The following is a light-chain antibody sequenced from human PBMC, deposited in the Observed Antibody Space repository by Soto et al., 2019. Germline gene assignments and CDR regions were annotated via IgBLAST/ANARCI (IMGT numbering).Light chain of an antibody. CDR3: QQCSSYST. Sequence: DIQMTQSPSILSASVGDRVTITCRASQSINTCLAWYQQKPGNAPNLLVYQTSKLGSGVPSRFSGSGSGTEFTLTISSRQPDDFATYFCQQCSSYSTFGQGTKVEVK. CDR2: QTS. V-gene: IGKV1-5*03. J-gene: IGKJ1*01. CDR1: QSINTC.